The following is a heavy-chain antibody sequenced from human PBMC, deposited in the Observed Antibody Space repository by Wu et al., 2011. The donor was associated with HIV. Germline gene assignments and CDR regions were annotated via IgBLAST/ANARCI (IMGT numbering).Heavy chain of an antibody. D-gene: IGHD2-15*01. J-gene: IGHJ4*02. V-gene: IGHV1-46*01. CDR2: INPSGGST. CDR1: GYTFTSYY. Sequence: QLVQSGAEVKKPGASVKVSXKASGYTFTSYYMHWVRQAPGQGLEWMGIINPSGGSTSYAQKFQGRVTMTRDTSISTAYMELSRLRSDDTAVYYCARPYCSGGNCLGFDYWGQGTLVTVSS. CDR3: ARPYCSGGNCLGFDY.